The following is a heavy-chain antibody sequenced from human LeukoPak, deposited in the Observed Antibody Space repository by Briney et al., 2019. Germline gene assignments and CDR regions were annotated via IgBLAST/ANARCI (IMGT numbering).Heavy chain of an antibody. CDR2: ISSVGNTR. Sequence: GGSLRPSCAASGFTFRDYSMSWIRQAPGKGLEWVSYISSVGNTRYSADSVKGRFTISRDNAKKSLYLQMNSLRAEDTAVYYCARTRLDSGSYSDYWGQGTLVTVSS. J-gene: IGHJ4*02. CDR3: ARTRLDSGSYSDY. CDR1: GFTFRDYS. D-gene: IGHD1-26*01. V-gene: IGHV3-11*01.